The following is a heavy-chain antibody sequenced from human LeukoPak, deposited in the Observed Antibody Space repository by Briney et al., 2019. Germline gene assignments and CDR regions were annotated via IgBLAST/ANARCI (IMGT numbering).Heavy chain of an antibody. CDR3: ASLPYCSGGSCHAEGFDP. D-gene: IGHD2-15*01. J-gene: IGHJ5*02. CDR1: GFTFRNHG. Sequence: GGSLRLSCAASGFTFRNHGMYWVRQAPGKGLEWVAVIWYDGSNKYYGDSVKGRFTISRDNSKNTLYLQMDSLRVEDTAVYYCASLPYCSGGSCHAEGFDPWGQGILVTVSS. CDR2: IWYDGSNK. V-gene: IGHV3-33*03.